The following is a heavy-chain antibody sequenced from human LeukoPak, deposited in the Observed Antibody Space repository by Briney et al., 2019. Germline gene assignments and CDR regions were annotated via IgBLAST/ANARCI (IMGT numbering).Heavy chain of an antibody. J-gene: IGHJ4*02. CDR1: GYTFTSYG. CDR2: ISAYNVNT. Sequence: ASVKVSCKASGYTFTSYGISGVRQAPGQGREWVGWISAYNVNTNDAQKPQGRVTMTTDTSTTTAYMELRSLRSDDTAVYYCARVPVSGPGARFDYWGQGTLVTVSS. D-gene: IGHD4-11*01. V-gene: IGHV1-18*01. CDR3: ARVPVSGPGARFDY.